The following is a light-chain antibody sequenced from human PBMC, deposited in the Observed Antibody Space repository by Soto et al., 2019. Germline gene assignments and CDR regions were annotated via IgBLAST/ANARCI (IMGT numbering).Light chain of an antibody. CDR1: RDINNF. Sequence: DIHMTQSPSSLSASVGDRVTITCQASRDINNFLNWYQQKPGKAPKVLIYDASNLATGVPSRFSGSGSGTYFTFSISSLQPEDIATYFCQQYGDPALTFGGGTRVEIK. CDR3: QQYGDPALT. V-gene: IGKV1-33*01. CDR2: DAS. J-gene: IGKJ4*01.